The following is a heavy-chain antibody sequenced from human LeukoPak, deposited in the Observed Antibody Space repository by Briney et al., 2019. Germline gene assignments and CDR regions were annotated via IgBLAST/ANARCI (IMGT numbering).Heavy chain of an antibody. J-gene: IGHJ3*02. D-gene: IGHD3-22*01. CDR1: GFTFDDYA. Sequence: GRSLRLSCAASGFTFDDYAMHWVRQAPGKGLEWVSGISWNSGSIGYADSVKGRFTISRDNAKNSLYLQMNSLRAEDTAVYYCARDRDITMIGWGAFDIWGQGTMVTVSS. CDR3: ARDRDITMIGWGAFDI. CDR2: ISWNSGSI. V-gene: IGHV3-9*01.